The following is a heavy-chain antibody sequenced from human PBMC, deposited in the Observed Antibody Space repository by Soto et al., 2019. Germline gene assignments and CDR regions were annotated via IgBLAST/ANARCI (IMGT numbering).Heavy chain of an antibody. D-gene: IGHD6-6*01. J-gene: IGHJ6*02. CDR3: AREYSSSSGYYYGMDV. CDR1: GGTFSSYA. V-gene: IGHV1-69*06. CDR2: IIPIFGTA. Sequence: EASVKVSCKASGGTFSSYAISWVRQAPGQGLEWMGGIIPIFGTANYAQKFQGRVTITADKSTSTAYMELSSLRSEDTAVYYCAREYSSSSGYYYGMDVWGQGTTVTVSS.